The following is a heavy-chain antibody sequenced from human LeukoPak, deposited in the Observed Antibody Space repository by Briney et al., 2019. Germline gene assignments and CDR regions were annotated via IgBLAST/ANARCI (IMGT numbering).Heavy chain of an antibody. Sequence: SETLSLTCTVSGGSVNSGPYYSSWLRHLPRKGLEYIEYIYYSGSTYYNPSLKRRVTISADTSTNQFSLKLSSATAADTAVYYCARDRADGQNYLFDYWGQGTLVTVSS. V-gene: IGHV4-31*03. CDR3: ARDRADGQNYLFDY. D-gene: IGHD5-24*01. CDR1: GGSVNSGPYY. J-gene: IGHJ4*02. CDR2: IYYSGST.